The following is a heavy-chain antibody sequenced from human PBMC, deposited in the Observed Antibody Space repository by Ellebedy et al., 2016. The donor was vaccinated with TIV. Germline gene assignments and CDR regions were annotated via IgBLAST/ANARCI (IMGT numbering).Heavy chain of an antibody. J-gene: IGHJ4*02. CDR1: GFAFDTDW. D-gene: IGHD2-8*01. V-gene: IGHV3-7*03. CDR2: IKQDGSEK. Sequence: PGGSLRLSCAAFGFAFDTDWMTWVRQAPGKGPECVANIKQDGSEKYYVDSVKGRFTISRDNAKNSLYLQMNSLRAEDTAVYFCARSRGVSYWGQGTLVTVSS. CDR3: ARSRGVSY.